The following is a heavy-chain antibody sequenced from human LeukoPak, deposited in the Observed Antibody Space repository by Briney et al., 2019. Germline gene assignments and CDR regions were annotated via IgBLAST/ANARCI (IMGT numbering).Heavy chain of an antibody. CDR2: IYYSGST. Sequence: TSETLFLTCTVSVGPISSYYWSWIRQPPGKGLEWIGHIYYSGSTNYNPSLKSRLTISVDTSKNQFSLKLSSVTAADTAVYYCARDSIAVAGPGRGYYYYGMDVWGKGTTVTVSS. CDR1: VGPISSYY. CDR3: ARDSIAVAGPGRGYYYYGMDV. V-gene: IGHV4-59*01. J-gene: IGHJ6*04. D-gene: IGHD6-13*01.